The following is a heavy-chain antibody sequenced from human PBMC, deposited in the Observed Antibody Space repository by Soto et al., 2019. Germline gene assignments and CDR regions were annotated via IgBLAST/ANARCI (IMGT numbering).Heavy chain of an antibody. CDR2: ISGSGLST. Sequence: PGGSLRLSCAASGFTFTSFAMNWVRQAPGKGLEWVSAISGSGLSTYYADSVKGRFTISRDHSKNTLYLQMNSLRAEDTAVYYCAKGEERYYSSSGYSDHWGQGTLVTVSS. CDR3: AKGEERYYSSSGYSDH. CDR1: GFTFTSFA. J-gene: IGHJ4*02. D-gene: IGHD3-22*01. V-gene: IGHV3-23*01.